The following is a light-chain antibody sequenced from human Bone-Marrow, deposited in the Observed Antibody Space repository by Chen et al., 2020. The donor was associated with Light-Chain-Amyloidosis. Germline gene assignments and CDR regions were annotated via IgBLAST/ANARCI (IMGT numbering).Light chain of an antibody. CDR1: DLPTKY. CDR2: RDT. V-gene: IGLV3-25*03. CDR3: QSADSSGTYEVI. Sequence: SYELTQPPSLSVSPGQTARITCSGDDLPTKYAYWYQQKPGQAPVLVIHRDTERPSGISERFSGSSSGTTATLTISGGQAEDEAGYHCQSADSSGTYEVIFGGGTKLTVL. J-gene: IGLJ2*01.